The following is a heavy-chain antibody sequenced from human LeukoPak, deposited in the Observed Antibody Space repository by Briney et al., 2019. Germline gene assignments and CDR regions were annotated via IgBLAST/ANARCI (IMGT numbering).Heavy chain of an antibody. CDR2: ISSSSSYI. J-gene: IGHJ6*03. CDR3: ARALLGFYDSRGYYYYMDV. CDR1: GFTFSSYS. D-gene: IGHD3-22*01. V-gene: IGHV3-21*01. Sequence: PGGSLRLSCAASGFTFSSYSMNWVRQAPGKGLEWVSSISSSSSYIYYADSVKGRFTISRDNAKNSLYLQMNSLRAEDTAVYYCARALLGFYDSRGYYYYMDVWAKGPRSPSP.